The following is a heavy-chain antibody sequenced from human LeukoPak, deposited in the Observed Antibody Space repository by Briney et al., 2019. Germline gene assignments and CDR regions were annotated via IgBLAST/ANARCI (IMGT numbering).Heavy chain of an antibody. J-gene: IGHJ3*02. CDR2: IYTSGST. CDR1: GYSISSGYY. V-gene: IGHV4-38-2*02. CDR3: ARDNFDASAFDI. Sequence: PSETLSLTCAVSGYSISSGYYWGWIRQPPGKGLEWIGRIYTSGSTKYNPSLKSRVTMSLDTSKNQFSLKLRSVTAADTAVYYCARDNFDASAFDIWGQGTMVTVSS.